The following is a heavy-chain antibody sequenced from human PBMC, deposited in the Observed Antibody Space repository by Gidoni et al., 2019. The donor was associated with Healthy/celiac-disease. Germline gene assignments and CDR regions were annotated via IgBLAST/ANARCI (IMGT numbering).Heavy chain of an antibody. V-gene: IGHV4-39*01. CDR1: GGSLSRSSSY. J-gene: IGHJ2*01. D-gene: IGHD3-10*01. CDR3: ARHLFPQSGSGRGSEWYFDL. Sequence: QLQLQESGPGLVKPSETLSLTCTVSGGSLSRSSSYWGWTRQPPGKGLEWIGSIYYSGSTYYNPSLKSRVTISVDTSKNQFSLKLSSVTAADTAVYYCARHLFPQSGSGRGSEWYFDLWGRGTLVTVSS. CDR2: IYYSGST.